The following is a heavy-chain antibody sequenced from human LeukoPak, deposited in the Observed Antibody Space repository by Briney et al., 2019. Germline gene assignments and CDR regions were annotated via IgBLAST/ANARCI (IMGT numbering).Heavy chain of an antibody. D-gene: IGHD2-21*02. CDR2: INPHSGVT. CDR1: GFTFTGYY. CDR3: VREGNELLSKNFDY. V-gene: IGHV1-2*02. Sequence: GASVKVSCKASGFTFTGYYIHWVRQAPGQGLEWMGYINPHSGVTNSPQKFQGRVTMTTDTSISAVYMELSSLISDDTAIYYCVREGNELLSKNFDYWGQGTLVPVSS. J-gene: IGHJ4*02.